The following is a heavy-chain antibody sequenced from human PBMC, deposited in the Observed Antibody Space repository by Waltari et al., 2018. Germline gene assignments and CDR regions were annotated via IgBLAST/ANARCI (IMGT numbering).Heavy chain of an antibody. V-gene: IGHV3-30*02. J-gene: IGHJ4*02. Sequence: QVQLVESGGRVVQPGESLRLSCVASGFTFSNYVMHWIRQAPGKGLEWLSYIGKDGRYKSHTTSVNGRFTISRDNSRNTLYLQMNSLRSEDTAVYYCAKENESPFDSWGQGVLVSVSS. CDR1: GFTFSNYV. CDR3: AKENESPFDS. CDR2: IGKDGRYK.